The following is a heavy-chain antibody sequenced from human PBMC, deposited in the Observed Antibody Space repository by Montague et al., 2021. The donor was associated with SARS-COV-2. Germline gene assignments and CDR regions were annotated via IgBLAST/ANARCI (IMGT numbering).Heavy chain of an antibody. V-gene: IGHV3-23*03. J-gene: IGHJ6*02. Sequence: SLRLSCAASGFTFSSYAMSWVRRAPGKGLEWVSVIYSGGSSTYYADSVKGRFTISRDNSKNTLYLQMNSLRAEDTAVYYCAKASGGFGVYYGMDVWGQGTTVTVSS. CDR2: IYSGGSST. CDR1: GFTFSSYA. CDR3: AKASGGFGVYYGMDV. D-gene: IGHD3-16*01.